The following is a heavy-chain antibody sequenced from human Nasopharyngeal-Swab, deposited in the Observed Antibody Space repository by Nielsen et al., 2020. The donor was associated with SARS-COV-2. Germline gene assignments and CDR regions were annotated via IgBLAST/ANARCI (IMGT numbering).Heavy chain of an antibody. CDR1: GITFSSYW. CDR3: ARDHQYNWNYVGAFDI. V-gene: IGHV3-74*01. Sequence: GGSLTLSCAASGITFSSYWMHWVRQAPGKGLVWVSRINSDGSSTSYADSVKGLFTTSRDNAEDTLYLQINCLRAEDTAVYYCARDHQYNWNYVGAFDIWGQGTMVTVSS. J-gene: IGHJ3*02. CDR2: INSDGSST. D-gene: IGHD1-7*01.